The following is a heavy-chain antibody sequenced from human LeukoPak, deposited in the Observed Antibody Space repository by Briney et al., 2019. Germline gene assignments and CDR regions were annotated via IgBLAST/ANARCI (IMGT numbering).Heavy chain of an antibody. Sequence: GASVKVSCKASGGTFSSYAIGWVRQAPGQGLEWMGGIISIFGTANYAQKFQGRVTITTDESTSTAYMELSSLRSEDTAVYYCAASITMVRGPFDYWGQGTLVTVSS. CDR3: AASITMVRGPFDY. J-gene: IGHJ4*02. V-gene: IGHV1-69*05. D-gene: IGHD3-10*01. CDR2: IISIFGTA. CDR1: GGTFSSYA.